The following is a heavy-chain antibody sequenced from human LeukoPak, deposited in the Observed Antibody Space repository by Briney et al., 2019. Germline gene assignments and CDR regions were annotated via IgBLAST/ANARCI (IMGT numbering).Heavy chain of an antibody. CDR1: GGSISSGGYY. CDR3: ATRAGYCTNGVCPDY. Sequence: SETLSLTCTVSGGSISSGGYYWSWIRQHPGKGLEWIGYIYYSGSTYYNPPLKSRVTISVDTSKNQFSLKLSSVTAADTAVYYCATRAGYCTNGVCPDYWGQGTLVTVSS. J-gene: IGHJ4*02. D-gene: IGHD2-8*01. V-gene: IGHV4-31*03. CDR2: IYYSGST.